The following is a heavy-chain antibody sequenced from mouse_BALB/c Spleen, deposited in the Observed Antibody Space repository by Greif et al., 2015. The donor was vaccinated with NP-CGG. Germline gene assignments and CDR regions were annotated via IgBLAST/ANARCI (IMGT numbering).Heavy chain of an antibody. CDR3: ARKTGTDYAIDY. Sequence: EVKVVESGGGLVKPGGSLKLSCAASGFTFSDYYMYWVRQTPEKRLEWVATISDGGSYTYYPDSVKGRFTISRDNAKNNLYLQMSSLKSEDTAMYYCARKTGTDYAIDYWGQGTSVTVSS. CDR1: GFTFSDYY. CDR2: ISDGGSYT. D-gene: IGHD4-1*01. J-gene: IGHJ4*01. V-gene: IGHV5-4*02.